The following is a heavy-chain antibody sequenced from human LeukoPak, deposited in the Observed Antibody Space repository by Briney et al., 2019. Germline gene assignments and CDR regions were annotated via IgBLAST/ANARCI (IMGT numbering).Heavy chain of an antibody. D-gene: IGHD3-3*01. CDR2: IYPGDSDI. V-gene: IGHV5-51*01. Sequence: GESLKISCKGSGYSFTRYWIGWVRQMPGKGLEWMGIIYPGDSDIRYSPSFQGQVTISADKSISTAYLQWSSLKASDTAMYYCARQRFLEWIADAFDIWGQGTMVTVSS. CDR1: GYSFTRYW. CDR3: ARQRFLEWIADAFDI. J-gene: IGHJ3*02.